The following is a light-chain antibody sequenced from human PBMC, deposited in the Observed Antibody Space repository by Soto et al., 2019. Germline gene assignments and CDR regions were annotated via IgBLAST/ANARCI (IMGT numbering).Light chain of an antibody. J-gene: IGKJ1*01. CDR3: HQYNSTPWT. Sequence: DIQMTQSPSTVSASVGDRVTIACRASQSISGWLAWYQQKPGKAPKLLIYKASSLKSGVPSRFSGSGSGTEFTITISRLQHDDFATYYCHQYNSTPWTFGQGTKVEV. V-gene: IGKV1-5*03. CDR2: KAS. CDR1: QSISGW.